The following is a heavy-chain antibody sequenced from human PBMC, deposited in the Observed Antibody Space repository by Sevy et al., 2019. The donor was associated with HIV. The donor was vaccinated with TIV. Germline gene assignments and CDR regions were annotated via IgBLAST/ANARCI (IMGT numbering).Heavy chain of an antibody. V-gene: IGHV3-74*01. J-gene: IGHJ5*02. CDR3: ATEGYCSSTSCYKAGVWFDP. CDR2: INSDGSST. Sequence: GGSRRLSCAASGFTFSSYWMHWVRQAPGKGLVWVSRINSDGSSTSYADSVKGRFTISRDNAKNTLYLQMNSLRAEDTAVYYCATEGYCSSTSCYKAGVWFDPWGQGTLVTVSS. D-gene: IGHD2-2*02. CDR1: GFTFSSYW.